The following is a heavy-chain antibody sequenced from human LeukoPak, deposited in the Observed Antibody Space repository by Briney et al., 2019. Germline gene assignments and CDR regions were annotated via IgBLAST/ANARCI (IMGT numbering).Heavy chain of an antibody. J-gene: IGHJ3*02. CDR2: KYARGDS. CDR1: GGSISNYY. Sequence: PSETLSLTCTVSGGSISNYYWSWIRQPAGKGLEWIGRKYARGDSNYNPPLQSRVTMSVDTSKNQFSLKLRSVTAADTAVYHCARGRYCSADVCTGGDSFDIWGQGTMVSVSS. V-gene: IGHV4-4*07. CDR3: ARGRYCSADVCTGGDSFDI. D-gene: IGHD2-15*01.